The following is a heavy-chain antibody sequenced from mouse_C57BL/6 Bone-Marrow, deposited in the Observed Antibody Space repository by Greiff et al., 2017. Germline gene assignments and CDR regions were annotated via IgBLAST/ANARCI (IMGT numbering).Heavy chain of an antibody. D-gene: IGHD2-4*01. J-gene: IGHJ3*01. Sequence: VMLVESGPGLVAPSQSLSITCTVSGFSLTSYGVDWVRQSPGKGLEWLGVIWGVGSTNYNSALKSRLSISKDNSKSQVFLKMNSLQTDDTAMDYCASYDDDGGFAYWGQGTLVTVSA. V-gene: IGHV2-6*01. CDR3: ASYDDDGGFAY. CDR1: GFSLTSYG. CDR2: IWGVGST.